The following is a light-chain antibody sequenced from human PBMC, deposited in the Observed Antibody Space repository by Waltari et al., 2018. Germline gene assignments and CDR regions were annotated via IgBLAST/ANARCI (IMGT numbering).Light chain of an antibody. CDR2: AAS. V-gene: IGKV1-17*01. Sequence: IPMNQSPFSLFASVGERVPITCRASQGIRNDLGWYQQKPGKAPKRLIYAASSLQSGVPSRFSGSGSGTEFTLTISSLQPEDFASYYCLQYNSYPWTFGQGTKVEIK. CDR1: QGIRND. J-gene: IGKJ1*01. CDR3: LQYNSYPWT.